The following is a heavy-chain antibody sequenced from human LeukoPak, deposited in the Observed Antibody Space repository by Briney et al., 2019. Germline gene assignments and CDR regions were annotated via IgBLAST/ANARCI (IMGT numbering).Heavy chain of an antibody. V-gene: IGHV5-51*01. J-gene: IGHJ5*02. CDR3: ARRATFGYCSGGSCLVFDP. D-gene: IGHD2-15*01. Sequence: GESLKISCKGSGYSFTSYWIGWVRQMPGKGLEWMGIIYPGDSDTRYSPSLQGQATISADKSISTAYLQWSSLKASDTAMYYCARRATFGYCSGGSCLVFDPWGQGTLVTVSS. CDR2: IYPGDSDT. CDR1: GYSFTSYW.